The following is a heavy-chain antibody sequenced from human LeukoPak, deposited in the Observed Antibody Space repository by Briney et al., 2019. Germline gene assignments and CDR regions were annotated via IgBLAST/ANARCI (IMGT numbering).Heavy chain of an antibody. D-gene: IGHD5-18*01. J-gene: IGHJ4*02. V-gene: IGHV3-23*01. CDR2: TSSSDAGT. CDR1: GFPLSSYA. CDR3: AVQRTLWQQVLDH. Sequence: GGSLRLSCAVSGFPLSSYAMSWVRQAPGKGLEWVSATSSSDAGTYYADSVRGRFTISRDNSKNTLYLQMNSLRAEDTAVYYCAVQRTLWQQVLDHWGQGTLVTVSS.